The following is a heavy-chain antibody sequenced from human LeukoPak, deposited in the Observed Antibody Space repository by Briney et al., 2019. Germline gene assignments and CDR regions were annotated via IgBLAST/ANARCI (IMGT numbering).Heavy chain of an antibody. CDR3: AREGGYLQLRYFDY. CDR2: IYHSGST. J-gene: IGHJ4*02. CDR1: GGSISSSNW. Sequence: PSGTLSLTCAVSGGSISSSNWWSWVRQPPGKGLEWIGEIYHSGSTNYNPSLKSRVTISVDTSKNQFSLRLISVTAADTAVYYCAREGGYLQLRYFDYWGQGTLVTVSS. V-gene: IGHV4-4*02. D-gene: IGHD5-24*01.